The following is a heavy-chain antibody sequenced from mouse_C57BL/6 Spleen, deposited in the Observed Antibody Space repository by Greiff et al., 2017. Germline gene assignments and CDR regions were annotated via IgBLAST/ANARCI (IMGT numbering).Heavy chain of an antibody. V-gene: IGHV1-82*01. CDR3: ARDNYSNYWYFDV. Sequence: QVQLKESGPELVKPGASVQISCKASGYAFSSSWMNWVKQRPGKGLEWIGRIYPGDGDTNYNGKFKGKATLTADKSSSTAYMQLSSLTSEDSAVYFCARDNYSNYWYFDVWGTGTTVTVSS. J-gene: IGHJ1*03. CDR2: IYPGDGDT. D-gene: IGHD2-5*01. CDR1: GYAFSSSW.